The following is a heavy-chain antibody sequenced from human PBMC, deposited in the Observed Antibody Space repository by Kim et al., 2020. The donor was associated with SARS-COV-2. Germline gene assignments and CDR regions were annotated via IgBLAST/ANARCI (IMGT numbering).Heavy chain of an antibody. Sequence: SLKGRFTNSRDNSKNTLYLQMNSRGAEDTAVYYCARERVKPAADAGWFDPWGQGTLVTVSS. CDR3: ARERVKPAADAGWFDP. V-gene: IGHV3-30*07. D-gene: IGHD2-2*01. J-gene: IGHJ5*02.